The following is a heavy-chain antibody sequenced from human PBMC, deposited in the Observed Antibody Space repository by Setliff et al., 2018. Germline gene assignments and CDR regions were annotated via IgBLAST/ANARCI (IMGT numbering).Heavy chain of an antibody. V-gene: IGHV4-38-2*02. CDR3: ARDLGHGGDSDY. J-gene: IGHJ4*02. CDR1: GYSISSGYI. D-gene: IGHD2-21*02. CDR2: IGHTGSI. Sequence: KTSETLSLTCTVSGYSISSGYIWGWIRQPPGKGLEWVGNIGHTGSINYNPSLKSRLTISRDKSKNQVSLKLNSVTATDTAVYYCARDLGHGGDSDYWGQGILVTVSS.